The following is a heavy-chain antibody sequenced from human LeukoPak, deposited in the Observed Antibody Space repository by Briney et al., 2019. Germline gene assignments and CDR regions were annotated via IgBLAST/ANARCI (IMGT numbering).Heavy chain of an antibody. D-gene: IGHD3-3*01. Sequence: ASVKVPCKASGYTFTGYYMHWVRQAPGQGLEWMGWINPNSGGTNYAQKFQGRVTMTRDTSISTAYMELSRLRSDDTAVYYCARDYTIFGVVPEYYFDYWGQGTLVTAAS. CDR1: GYTFTGYY. V-gene: IGHV1-2*02. J-gene: IGHJ4*02. CDR3: ARDYTIFGVVPEYYFDY. CDR2: INPNSGGT.